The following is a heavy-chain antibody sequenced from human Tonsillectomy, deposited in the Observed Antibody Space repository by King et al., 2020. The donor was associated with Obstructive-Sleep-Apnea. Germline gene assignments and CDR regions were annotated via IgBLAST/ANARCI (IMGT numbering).Heavy chain of an antibody. D-gene: IGHD3-22*01. J-gene: IGHJ4*02. Sequence: VQLVESGGGVVQPGRSLRLSCAASGFTFSSYGMHWVRQAPGKGLEWVAGISYDGSNKYYTDSVKGRFTISRDNSKNTLVLQMNSLRAEDTAVYYCAKDYYYDSSGYLFDYWGQGTLVTVSS. CDR1: GFTFSSYG. CDR3: AKDYYYDSSGYLFDY. V-gene: IGHV3-30*18. CDR2: ISYDGSNK.